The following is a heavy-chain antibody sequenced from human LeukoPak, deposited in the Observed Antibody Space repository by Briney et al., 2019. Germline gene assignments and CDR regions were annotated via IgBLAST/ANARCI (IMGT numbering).Heavy chain of an antibody. V-gene: IGHV3-23*01. CDR1: GFTFNSYA. Sequence: GGSLRLSCAASGFTFNSYAMSWVRRAPGKGLEWVSAITDTGGDTYHADSVKGRFTISRDNSKNTLYLQMNSLRAEDTATYYCAKGSSSSRPYYFDHWAPGTLVTVSS. CDR2: ITDTGGDT. J-gene: IGHJ4*02. D-gene: IGHD6-6*01. CDR3: AKGSSSSRPYYFDH.